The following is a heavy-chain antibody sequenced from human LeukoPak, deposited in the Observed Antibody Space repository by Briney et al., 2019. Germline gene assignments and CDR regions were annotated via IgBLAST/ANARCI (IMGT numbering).Heavy chain of an antibody. D-gene: IGHD1-26*01. V-gene: IGHV3-74*01. Sequence: PGGSLRLSCAASGFSFNTYWMYWVRHVPEKGLVWVSRIKTDGSSTSYADSVKGRFTISRDNAKNTLYLQMNSLRAEDTAVYYCTTLYSGAMDYWGQGTLVTVSS. CDR2: IKTDGSST. CDR3: TTLYSGAMDY. CDR1: GFSFNTYW. J-gene: IGHJ4*02.